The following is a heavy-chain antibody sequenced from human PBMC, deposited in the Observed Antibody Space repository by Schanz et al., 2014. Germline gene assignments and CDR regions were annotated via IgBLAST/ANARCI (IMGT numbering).Heavy chain of an antibody. CDR1: GFSFSSYA. Sequence: EVQLLESGGGLVQPGGSLRLSCATSGFSFSSYAINWVRQAPGKGLEWVSAISGSGGSTYYADSVKGRFTISRDNSKTTVYLQMNSLRAEDTAVYYCAKDAPYPFDLWGRGTLITVSS. CDR2: ISGSGGST. CDR3: AKDAPYPFDL. V-gene: IGHV3-23*01. J-gene: IGHJ2*01.